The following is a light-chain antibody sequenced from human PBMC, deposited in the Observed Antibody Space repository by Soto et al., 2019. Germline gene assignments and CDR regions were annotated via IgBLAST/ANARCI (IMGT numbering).Light chain of an antibody. CDR3: AAWDDNLNGPL. CDR2: SDD. V-gene: IGLV1-44*01. CDR1: NSNIGRYS. J-gene: IGLJ3*02. Sequence: QSPLPQPPSLSGTPGQGVTTACSGSNSNIGRYSVNWYHHFPGTAPKILIYSDDERPSGVPDRFSGSKSGTSASLAISGLQSEDEAEYYCAAWDDNLNGPLFGGGTQLTVL.